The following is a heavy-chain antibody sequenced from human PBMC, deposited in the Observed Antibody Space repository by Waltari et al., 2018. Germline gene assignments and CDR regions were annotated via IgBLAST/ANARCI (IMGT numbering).Heavy chain of an antibody. J-gene: IGHJ6*02. Sequence: EEQLVESGGGLAQPGESLRLSCAASGFTFSRYWMDWVRQAPGRGLVGVSRINSDGSSRTDADSVKGRFTISRDNAKNTLYVQMNRLRAEDTAVYYCARVATKTYSSPVPGRPYYYGMDVWGQGTTVTVSS. CDR1: GFTFSRYW. CDR3: ARVATKTYSSPVPGRPYYYGMDV. D-gene: IGHD3-22*01. CDR2: INSDGSSR. V-gene: IGHV3-74*01.